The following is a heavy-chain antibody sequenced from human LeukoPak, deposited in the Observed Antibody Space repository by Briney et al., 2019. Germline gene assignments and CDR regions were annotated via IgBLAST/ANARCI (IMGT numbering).Heavy chain of an antibody. Sequence: GESLKISCKGSGYSFTSYWIGWVRQMPGKGLEWMGIIYPGDSDTRYSPSFQGQVTISADKSISTAYLQWSSLKASDTAMYYCARAGYYYDSSGPHFDYWGQGTLVTVSS. CDR3: ARAGYYYDSSGPHFDY. J-gene: IGHJ4*02. V-gene: IGHV5-51*01. D-gene: IGHD3-22*01. CDR1: GYSFTSYW. CDR2: IYPGDSDT.